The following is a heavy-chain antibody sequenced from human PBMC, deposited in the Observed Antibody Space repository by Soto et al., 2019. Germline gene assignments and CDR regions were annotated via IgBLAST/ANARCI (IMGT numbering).Heavy chain of an antibody. CDR1: GFTFSSYA. D-gene: IGHD3-10*01. V-gene: IGHV3-30-3*01. CDR3: ARDLLLWFGELFLEADRYYGMDV. Sequence: GGSLRLSCAASGFTFSSYAMHWVRQAPGKGLEWVAVISYDGSNKYYADSVKGRFTISRDNSKNTLYLQMNSLRAEDTAVYYCARDLLLWFGELFLEADRYYGMDVWGQGTTVTVS. J-gene: IGHJ6*02. CDR2: ISYDGSNK.